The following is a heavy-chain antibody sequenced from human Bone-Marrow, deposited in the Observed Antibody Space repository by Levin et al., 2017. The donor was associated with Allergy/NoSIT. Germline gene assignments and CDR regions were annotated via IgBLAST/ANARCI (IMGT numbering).Heavy chain of an antibody. V-gene: IGHV3-11*03. Sequence: GGSLRLSCAASGFSFSDSYMTWIRQAPGKGLEWVSYISRRGDYANYADSVKGRFTISRDNAKNSLSLHMNSLRAEDMAVYYCARTVGSGDCSGGSCSNWFDPWGQGTLVTVSS. J-gene: IGHJ5*02. CDR2: ISRRGDYA. CDR1: GFSFSDSY. CDR3: ARTVGSGDCSGGSCSNWFDP. D-gene: IGHD2-15*01.